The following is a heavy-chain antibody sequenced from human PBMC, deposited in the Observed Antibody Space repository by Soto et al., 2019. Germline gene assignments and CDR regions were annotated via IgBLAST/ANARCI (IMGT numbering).Heavy chain of an antibody. CDR2: IDPSNGNT. CDR3: ARGVPESNAYYYYMDV. Sequence: QVQLLQSGGEVRKPGASVKVSCKASGYTFSKYGISWVRQARGQGLEWMAWIDPSNGNTNYAQKFQGRVTLTTDTSTTTAYMDLRTVKSGDTAVYFCARGVPESNAYYYYMDVWGKGTTVTVSS. CDR1: GYTFSKYG. V-gene: IGHV1-18*01. J-gene: IGHJ6*03.